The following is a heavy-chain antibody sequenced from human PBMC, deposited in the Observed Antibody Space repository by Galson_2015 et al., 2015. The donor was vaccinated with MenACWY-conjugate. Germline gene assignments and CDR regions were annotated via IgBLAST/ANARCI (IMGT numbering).Heavy chain of an antibody. CDR1: GGSFSDYF. J-gene: IGHJ3*01. CDR3: ARASGYGYLWGDYRFRALDV. Sequence: ETLSLTCVVSGGSFSDYFWTWIRQPPGKGLEWIGEVNENGGATYSPSLKSRVSISLDTSKSHVSLRLTSVTAADTAVYYCARASGYGYLWGDYRFRALDVWGQGTMAIVSS. D-gene: IGHD3-16*02. CDR2: VNENGGA. V-gene: IGHV4-34*01.